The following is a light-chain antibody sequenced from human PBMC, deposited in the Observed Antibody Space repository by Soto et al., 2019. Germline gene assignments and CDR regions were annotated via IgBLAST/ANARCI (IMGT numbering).Light chain of an antibody. CDR2: RAS. Sequence: DIQMTQSPSTLSASVVDRVTITFRSSQSISSWLAWYQQKPGKAPNLLIYRASTLQSGVPSRFSGSGSGTEFTLTISSLQPDDFATYYCQQYDSYLTFGQGTRLEI. J-gene: IGKJ5*01. V-gene: IGKV1-5*03. CDR1: QSISSW. CDR3: QQYDSYLT.